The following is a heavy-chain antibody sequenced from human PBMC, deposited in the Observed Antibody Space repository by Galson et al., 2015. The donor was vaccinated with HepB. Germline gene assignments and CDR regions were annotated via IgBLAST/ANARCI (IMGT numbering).Heavy chain of an antibody. D-gene: IGHD6-19*01. J-gene: IGHJ6*02. CDR1: GFTFSSYA. V-gene: IGHV3-23*01. Sequence: SLRLSCAASGFTFSSYAMSWVRQAPGKGLEWVSAISGSGGSTYYADSVKGRFTISRDNSKNTLYLQMNSLRAEDTAVYYCAKDGGRAGIAVAGNYGMDVWGQGTTVTVSS. CDR2: ISGSGGST. CDR3: AKDGGRAGIAVAGNYGMDV.